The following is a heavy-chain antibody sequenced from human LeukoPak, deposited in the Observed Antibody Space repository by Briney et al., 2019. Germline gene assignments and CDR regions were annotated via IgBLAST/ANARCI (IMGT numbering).Heavy chain of an antibody. J-gene: IGHJ4*02. V-gene: IGHV3-74*01. CDR2: INTDGTNA. CDR3: ASVRGQVRYYFDY. D-gene: IGHD4-11*01. CDR1: GFTFSNYW. Sequence: PGGSLRLPCAASGFTFSNYWMHWVRQGPGKGLVWVSRINTDGTNADYADSVKGRFTTSRDNAKNTLYLQMNSLRVDDTAVYYCASVRGQVRYYFDYWGQGTLVTVSS.